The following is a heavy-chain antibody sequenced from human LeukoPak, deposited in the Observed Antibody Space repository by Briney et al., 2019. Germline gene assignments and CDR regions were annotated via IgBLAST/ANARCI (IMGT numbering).Heavy chain of an antibody. CDR3: ARRRILSGAPNWFDP. CDR2: IYDSGST. CDR1: GGSITSSGYY. V-gene: IGHV4-31*03. Sequence: ESGPGLVKPSQTLSLTCTVSGGSITSSGYYWSWIRQHPGKGLEWIGYIYDSGSTDSNPSLKSRVTISVDTSKNQFSLKVSSVTAADTAVYYCARRRILSGAPNWFDPWGQGTLVTVSS. J-gene: IGHJ5*02. D-gene: IGHD3-10*01.